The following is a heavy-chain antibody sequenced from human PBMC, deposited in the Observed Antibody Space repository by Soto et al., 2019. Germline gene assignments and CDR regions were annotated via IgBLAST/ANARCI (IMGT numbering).Heavy chain of an antibody. D-gene: IGHD3-9*01. CDR3: ARGTISASPIYYYGMDV. J-gene: IGHJ6*02. Sequence: SVKVSCKASGGTFSRYAISWVRQAPGQGLEWMGGIIPIFGTANYAQKFQGRVTITADESTSTAYMELSSLRSEDTAVYYCARGTISASPIYYYGMDVWGQGTTVTVSS. CDR1: GGTFSRYA. CDR2: IIPIFGTA. V-gene: IGHV1-69*13.